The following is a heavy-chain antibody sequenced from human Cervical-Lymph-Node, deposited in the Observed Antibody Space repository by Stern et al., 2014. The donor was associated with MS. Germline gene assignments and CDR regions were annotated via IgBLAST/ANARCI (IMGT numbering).Heavy chain of an antibody. D-gene: IGHD1-1*01. CDR3: ARDTSSPERSDW. CDR1: GFTVSRDY. J-gene: IGHJ4*02. CDR2: RTNVGST. V-gene: IGHV3-53*01. Sequence: EVQLLESGGGVLQPGGSLRLSCTASGFTVSRDYMTWVRQAPGKGLEWVSLRTNVGSTFYTDSVKGRFTISRDDSKNTVYLHMTSLRAEDTAMYYCARDTSSPERSDWWGQGTLVTVSS.